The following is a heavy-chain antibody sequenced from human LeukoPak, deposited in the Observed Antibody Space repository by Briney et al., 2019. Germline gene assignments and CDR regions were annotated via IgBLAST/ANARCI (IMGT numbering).Heavy chain of an antibody. CDR3: ARDLTGYCSGWENFDY. V-gene: IGHV1-69*05. CDR1: GGTFRSYA. CDR2: IIPIFGTA. Sequence: ASVKVSCKASGGTFRSYAVNWVRQAPRQGLEWMGGIIPIFGTANYAQKFQGRITITTDESTSTAYMELSSLRSEDTAVYYCARDLTGYCSGWENFDYWDQGTLVTVSS. D-gene: IGHD6-19*01. J-gene: IGHJ4*02.